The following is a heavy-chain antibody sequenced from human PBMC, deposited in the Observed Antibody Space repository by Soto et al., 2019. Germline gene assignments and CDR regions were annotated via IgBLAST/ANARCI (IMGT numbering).Heavy chain of an antibody. CDR2: IGTAGDT. V-gene: IGHV3-13*01. CDR1: GFTFSSYD. J-gene: IGHJ6*03. Sequence: GGSLRLSCAASGFTFSSYDMHWVRHATGKGLEWVSAIGTAGDTYYPGSVKGRFTISRENAKNSLYLQMNSLRAGDTAVYYCARGSWFGELLTYYYYMDVWGKGTTVTVSS. D-gene: IGHD3-10*01. CDR3: ARGSWFGELLTYYYYMDV.